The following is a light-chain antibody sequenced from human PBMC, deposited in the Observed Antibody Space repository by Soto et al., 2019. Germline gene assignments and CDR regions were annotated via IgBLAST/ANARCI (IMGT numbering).Light chain of an antibody. CDR3: QQSYSPPPIT. V-gene: IGKV1-39*01. J-gene: IGKJ5*01. CDR1: QSIGRV. CDR2: AAS. Sequence: DIQMTQSPSSLSASVGDRVTITCRASQSIGRVLNWYQQKPGKAPALLIYAASSLQSGVPSRFSGSGSGTDFTLTISSLQPEDFATYYCQQSYSPPPITFGQGTRLEIK.